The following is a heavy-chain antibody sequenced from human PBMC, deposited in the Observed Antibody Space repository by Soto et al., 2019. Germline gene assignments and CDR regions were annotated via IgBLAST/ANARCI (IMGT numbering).Heavy chain of an antibody. CDR2: IYYSGST. CDR1: GGSISSGGYY. D-gene: IGHD3-22*01. V-gene: IGHV4-31*03. CDR3: ARQQGDSSGYYYDVDRYGGEVDY. Sequence: QVQLQESGPGLVKPSQTLSLTCTVSGGSISSGGYYWSWIRQHPGKGLEWIGYIYYSGSTYYNPSLKSRVTISVDTSKNQFSLKLSSVTAADTAVYYCARQQGDSSGYYYDVDRYGGEVDYWGQGTLVTVSS. J-gene: IGHJ4*02.